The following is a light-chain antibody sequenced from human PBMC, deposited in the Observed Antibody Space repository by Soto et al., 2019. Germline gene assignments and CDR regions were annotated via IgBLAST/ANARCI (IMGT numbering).Light chain of an antibody. J-gene: IGLJ1*01. CDR3: SSYTSSSTLV. CDR1: SSDVGGYNY. V-gene: IGLV2-14*01. CDR2: EVS. Sequence: QSALTQPASVSESPGQSITISCTGTSSDVGGYNYVSWYQQHPGKAPKLMIYEVSNRPSGVSNRFSGSKSGNTASLTISGLQAEDEADYYCSSYTSSSTLVFGTGTRSPS.